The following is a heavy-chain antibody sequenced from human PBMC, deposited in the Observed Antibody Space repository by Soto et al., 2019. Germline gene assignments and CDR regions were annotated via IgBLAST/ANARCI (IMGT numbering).Heavy chain of an antibody. D-gene: IGHD2-21*01. J-gene: IGHJ5*02. V-gene: IGHV4-39*01. Sequence: SETLSLTCSVSGDSISSSSQYWGWIRQPPGKGLEWIGSIHYNGTSYYNPSLKSRVTIFVDTSKNQLSLKLSSVTAADTAVYYCARHWIAGSSIPWGQGTLVTVSS. CDR1: GDSISSSSQY. CDR3: ARHWIAGSSIP. CDR2: IHYNGTS.